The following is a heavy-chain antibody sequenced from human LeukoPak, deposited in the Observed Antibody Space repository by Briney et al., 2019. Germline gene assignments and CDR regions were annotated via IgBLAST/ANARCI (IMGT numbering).Heavy chain of an antibody. CDR3: ARDSRHHRFLYWDWFDP. CDR2: ISSRSLYI. D-gene: IGHD1-26*01. V-gene: IGHV3-21*01. J-gene: IGHJ5*02. CDR1: GFTFSDYS. Sequence: PGRSLRLSCAASGFTFSDYSMNWVRQAPGEGLEWVSSISSRSLYIHYADSVKGRFTISRDNVKNSLYLQMNSLRAEDTAVYYCARDSRHHRFLYWDWFDPWGQGTLVTVSS.